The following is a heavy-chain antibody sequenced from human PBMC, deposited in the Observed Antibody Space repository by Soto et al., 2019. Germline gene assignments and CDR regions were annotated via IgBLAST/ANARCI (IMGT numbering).Heavy chain of an antibody. V-gene: IGHV3-21*01. J-gene: IGHJ3*02. D-gene: IGHD2-15*01. CDR3: ARDGPYCSGGSCYSGSDAFDI. CDR2: ISSSSSYI. Sequence: PGGSLRLSCAASGFTFSSYSMNWVRQAPGKGLEWVSSISSSSSYIYYADSVKGRFTISRDNAKNSLYLQMNSLRAEDTAVYYWARDGPYCSGGSCYSGSDAFDIWGQGTMVTVSS. CDR1: GFTFSSYS.